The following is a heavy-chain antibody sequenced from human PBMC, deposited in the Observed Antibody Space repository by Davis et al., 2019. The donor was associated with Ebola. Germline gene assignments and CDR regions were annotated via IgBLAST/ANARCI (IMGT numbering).Heavy chain of an antibody. V-gene: IGHV3-7*03. CDR1: GFTFSSYW. Sequence: GGSLRLSCAASGFTFSSYWMSWVRQAPGKGLEWVANIKQDGSEKYYVDSVKGRFTISRDNAMNSLYLEMNALRAEDTAVYFCASGSYSDNWGQGTLVTVSS. CDR3: ASGSYSDN. D-gene: IGHD1-26*01. J-gene: IGHJ4*02. CDR2: IKQDGSEK.